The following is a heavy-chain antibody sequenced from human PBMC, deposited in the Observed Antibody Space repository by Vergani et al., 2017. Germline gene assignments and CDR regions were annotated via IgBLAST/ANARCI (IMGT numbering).Heavy chain of an antibody. CDR3: ARLSAVTTLIDY. V-gene: IGHV4-38-2*01. Sequence: QVQLQESGPGLVKPSETLSLICDVFDFISNGHYWGWIRQPPGKGLEWIGSIYYSGSTYYNPSLKSRVTISVDTSKNQFSLKLSSVTAADTAVYYCARLSAVTTLIDYWGQGTLVTVSS. CDR2: IYYSGST. CDR1: DFISNGHY. D-gene: IGHD4-17*01. J-gene: IGHJ4*02.